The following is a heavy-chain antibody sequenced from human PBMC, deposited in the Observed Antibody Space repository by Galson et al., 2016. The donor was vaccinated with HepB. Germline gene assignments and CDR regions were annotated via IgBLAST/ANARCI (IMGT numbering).Heavy chain of an antibody. V-gene: IGHV3-30*18. CDR3: AKDLCSGGSSTLCWFDP. Sequence: SLRLSCAASGFTFTYHAVHWVRQAPGQGLQWVAVISYDGSNKYYADSVKGRFTISRDNPKNTLYLQMNSLTTEDTAVYYCAKDLCSGGSSTLCWFDPWGQGTLVTVSS. J-gene: IGHJ5*02. CDR2: ISYDGSNK. D-gene: IGHD2-15*01. CDR1: GFTFTYHA.